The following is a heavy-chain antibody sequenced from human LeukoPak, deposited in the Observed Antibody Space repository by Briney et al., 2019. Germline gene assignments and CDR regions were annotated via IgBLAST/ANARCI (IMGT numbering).Heavy chain of an antibody. D-gene: IGHD5-18*01. V-gene: IGHV1-18*01. CDR1: GYTFTSYG. J-gene: IGHJ4*02. Sequence: ASVKASCKASGYTFTSYGICWVRQAPGHGLEWMGWISAYNGNTNYAQKLQGRVTMTTDTSTSTAYMELRSLRSDDTAVYYCARITTGYSYGLGHTLPNDYWGQGTLVTVSS. CDR2: ISAYNGNT. CDR3: ARITTGYSYGLGHTLPNDY.